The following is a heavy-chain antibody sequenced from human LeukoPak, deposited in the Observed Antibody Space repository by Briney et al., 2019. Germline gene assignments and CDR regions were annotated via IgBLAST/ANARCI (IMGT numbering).Heavy chain of an antibody. CDR1: GFTLSSYW. Sequence: GGSLRLSCAASGFTLSSYWMSWVRQAPGKGLEWVANIKQDGSEKYYVDSVKGRFTISRDNAKNSLYLQMNSLRAEDTAVYYCAKEGGSYGDYVGDWGQGTLVTVSS. CDR3: AKEGGSYGDYVGD. J-gene: IGHJ4*02. D-gene: IGHD4-17*01. CDR2: IKQDGSEK. V-gene: IGHV3-7*04.